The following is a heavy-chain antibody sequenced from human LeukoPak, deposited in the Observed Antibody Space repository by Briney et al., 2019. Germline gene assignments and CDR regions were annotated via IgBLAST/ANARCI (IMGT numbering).Heavy chain of an antibody. Sequence: PGGTLRLSCAASGFTFSSYSMNWVRQAPGEGLEWGSSISGRSGYIYYADSVKGRFTISRDNSKNTLYLQMNSLRAEHTAVYYCATAVRLGVLDYWGQGPLVTVSS. CDR2: ISGRSGYI. V-gene: IGHV3-21*01. J-gene: IGHJ4*02. CDR1: GFTFSSYS. CDR3: ATAVRLGVLDY. D-gene: IGHD1-26*01.